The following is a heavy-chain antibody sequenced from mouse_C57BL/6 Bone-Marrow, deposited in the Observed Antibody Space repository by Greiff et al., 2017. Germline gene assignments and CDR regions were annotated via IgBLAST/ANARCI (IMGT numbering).Heavy chain of an antibody. CDR1: GYSITSGYY. CDR3: ARDYYGSSYD. V-gene: IGHV3-6*01. Sequence: EVQLQESGPGLVKPSQSLSLTCSVTGYSITSGYYWNWIRQFPGNKLEWMGYISYDGSNNYNPSLKNRISITRDTSKNQFFLKLNSVTTEDTATYYCARDYYGSSYDWGQGTTLTVSS. J-gene: IGHJ2*01. CDR2: ISYDGSN. D-gene: IGHD1-1*01.